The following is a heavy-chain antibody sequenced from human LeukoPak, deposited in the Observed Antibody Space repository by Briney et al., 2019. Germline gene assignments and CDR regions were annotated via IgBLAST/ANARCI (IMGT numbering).Heavy chain of an antibody. V-gene: IGHV3-20*04. J-gene: IGHJ4*02. CDR3: ARDRLGPSFSVSHFDL. Sequence: GGSLRLSCATSGFTFVDYGLSWVRRAPGKGLEWLCAINYDGAITDYADSVKGRFTISRDNAKNSLYLQMDSLRAEDTALYYCARDRLGPSFSVSHFDLWGQGTLVTVSS. CDR1: GFTFVDYG. CDR2: INYDGAIT. D-gene: IGHD3-3*02.